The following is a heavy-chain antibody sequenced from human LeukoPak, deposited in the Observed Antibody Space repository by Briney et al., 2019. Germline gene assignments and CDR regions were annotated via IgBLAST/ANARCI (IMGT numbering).Heavy chain of an antibody. CDR2: IYHSGST. J-gene: IGHJ3*02. V-gene: IGHV4-4*02. CDR1: GGSISSSNW. D-gene: IGHD3-16*02. Sequence: SETLSLTCAVSGGSISSSNWWSWVRQPPGKGLEWIGEIYHSGSTNYNPSLKSRVTISVDKSKNQFSLKLSSVTAADTAVYYCARVSRYDYVWGSYRNDAFDIWGQGTMVTVSS. CDR3: ARVSRYDYVWGSYRNDAFDI.